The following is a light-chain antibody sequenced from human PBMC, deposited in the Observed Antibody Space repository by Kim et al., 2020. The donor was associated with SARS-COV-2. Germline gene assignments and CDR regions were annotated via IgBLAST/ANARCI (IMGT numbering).Light chain of an antibody. J-gene: IGKJ5*01. Sequence: DIVMTQTPLSLSVTPGQPASISCKSSQSLLHSDGKTYLYWYLQKPGQSPHLLMFEVSNRFSGVPDRISGSGSGTNFTLKFSRMEAEDVGNYYCMQSTQLPITFGQGTRLEIK. V-gene: IGKV2D-29*02. CDR3: MQSTQLPIT. CDR1: QSLLHSDGKTY. CDR2: EVS.